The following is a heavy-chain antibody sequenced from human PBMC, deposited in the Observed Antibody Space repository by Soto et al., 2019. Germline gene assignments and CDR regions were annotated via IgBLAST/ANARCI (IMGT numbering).Heavy chain of an antibody. CDR3: AKHGSRGYYFDY. D-gene: IGHD3-10*01. CDR2: ISSSSSTI. Sequence: GGSLRLSCAASGFTFSSYSMNWVRQAPGKGLEWVSYISSSSSTIFYTDSVKGRFTVSRDNSKNTLYLQMNSLRAEDTAVYYCAKHGSRGYYFDYWGQGTLVTVSS. J-gene: IGHJ4*02. V-gene: IGHV3-48*01. CDR1: GFTFSSYS.